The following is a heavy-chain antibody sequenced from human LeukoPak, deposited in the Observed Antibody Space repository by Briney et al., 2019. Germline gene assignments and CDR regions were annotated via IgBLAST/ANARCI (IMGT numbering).Heavy chain of an antibody. V-gene: IGHV4-30-4*01. J-gene: IGHJ4*02. CDR1: GGSISSGDYY. Sequence: SETLSLTCTVSGGSISSGDYYWSWIRQPPGKGLEWIGYIYYSGSTYYNPSLKSRVTISVDTSKNQFSLKLSSATAADTAVYYCARADKVLLWFGELSPFFDYWGQGTLVTVSS. CDR3: ARADKVLLWFGELSPFFDY. CDR2: IYYSGST. D-gene: IGHD3-10*01.